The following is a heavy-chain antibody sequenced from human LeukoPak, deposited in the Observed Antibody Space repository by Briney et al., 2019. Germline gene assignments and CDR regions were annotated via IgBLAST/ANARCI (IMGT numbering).Heavy chain of an antibody. V-gene: IGHV3-66*02. J-gene: IGHJ4*02. CDR3: ARESYYYDSSGYADY. CDR1: GFTVSSNY. Sequence: PGGSPRLSCAASGFTVSSNYMSWVRQAPGKGLEWVSVIYSGGSTYYADSVKGRFTISRDNSKNTLYLQMNSLRAEDTAVYYCARESYYYDSSGYADYWGQGTLVTVSS. D-gene: IGHD3-22*01. CDR2: IYSGGST.